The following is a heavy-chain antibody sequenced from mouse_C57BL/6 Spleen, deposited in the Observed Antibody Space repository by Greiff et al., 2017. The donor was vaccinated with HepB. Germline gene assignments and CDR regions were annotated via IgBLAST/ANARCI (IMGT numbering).Heavy chain of an antibody. CDR2: IYPGDGDT. CDR3: ARDYSNFSFAY. Sequence: VKLMESGAELVKPGASVKISCKASGYAFSSYWMNWVKQRPGKGLEWIGQIYPGDGDTNYNGKFKGKATLTADKSSSTAYMQLSSLTSEDSAVYFCARDYSNFSFAYWGQGTLVTVSA. V-gene: IGHV1-80*01. CDR1: GYAFSSYW. D-gene: IGHD2-5*01. J-gene: IGHJ3*01.